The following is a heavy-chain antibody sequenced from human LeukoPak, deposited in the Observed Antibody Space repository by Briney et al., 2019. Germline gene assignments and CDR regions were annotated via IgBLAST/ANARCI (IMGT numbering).Heavy chain of an antibody. CDR1: GLTDSSIY. V-gene: IGHV3-53*01. D-gene: IGHD3-10*01. CDR2: IYTGGYT. J-gene: IGHJ4*02. CDR3: ASPGGGDYYNS. Sequence: GGSLRLSCTASGLTDSSIYMSWVRQAPGKGLQWVSVIYTGGYTFYADSVKGRFTISRDNSKSTLYLQMNSLRAEDTAVYYCASPGGGDYYNSWGQGTLVTVSS.